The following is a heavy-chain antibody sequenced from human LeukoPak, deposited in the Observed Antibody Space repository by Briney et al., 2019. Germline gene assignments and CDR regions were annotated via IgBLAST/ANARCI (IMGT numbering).Heavy chain of an antibody. J-gene: IGHJ4*02. CDR1: GGSISSGSYY. Sequence: SETLSLTCTVSGGSISSGSYYWSWIRQPAGKGLEWIGYIYYSGSTNYNPSLKSRVTISVDTSKNQFSLKLSSVTAAETAVYYCARSRRQQLVLDYWGQGTLVTVSS. CDR2: IYYSGST. CDR3: ARSRRQQLVLDY. D-gene: IGHD6-13*01. V-gene: IGHV4-61*10.